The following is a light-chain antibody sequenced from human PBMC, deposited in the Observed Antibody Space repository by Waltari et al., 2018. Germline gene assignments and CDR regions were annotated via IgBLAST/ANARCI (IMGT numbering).Light chain of an antibody. Sequence: QSALTQPASVSGSPGQSITIPCTGTSSNVGGSPLVSWYQPHPGKAPQLIIYDVNKRPSGISHRFSGSKSGNTASLTISGLQADDESDYYCCSYAGDSTLIFGGGTKLTVL. CDR3: CSYAGDSTLI. CDR2: DVN. CDR1: SSNVGGSPL. J-gene: IGLJ2*01. V-gene: IGLV2-23*02.